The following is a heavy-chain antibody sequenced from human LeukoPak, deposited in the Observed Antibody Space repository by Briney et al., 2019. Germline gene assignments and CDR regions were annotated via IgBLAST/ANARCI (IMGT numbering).Heavy chain of an antibody. Sequence: GASVKVSCKASGYTFTSYGINWVRQATGQGLEWMGWMNPNSGNTGYAQKFQGRVTMTRNTSISTAYMELSSLRSEDTAVYYCARGRGRGNVNWFDPWGQGTLVTVSS. CDR2: MNPNSGNT. J-gene: IGHJ5*02. CDR1: GYTFTSYG. CDR3: ARGRGRGNVNWFDP. D-gene: IGHD1-1*01. V-gene: IGHV1-8*02.